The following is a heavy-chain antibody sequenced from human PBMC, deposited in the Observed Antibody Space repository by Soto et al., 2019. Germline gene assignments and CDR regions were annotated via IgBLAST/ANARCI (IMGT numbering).Heavy chain of an antibody. D-gene: IGHD2-2*01. CDR3: ARDTCSSTSCYYYYMDV. CDR1: GFTFSSYS. Sequence: EVQLVESGGGLVKPGGSLRLSCAASGFTFSSYSMNWVRQAPGKGLEWVSSISSSSSYIYYADSVKGRFTISRDNAKNSLYLQMNSLRAEDTAVYYCARDTCSSTSCYYYYMDVWGKGTTVTVSS. J-gene: IGHJ6*03. CDR2: ISSSSSYI. V-gene: IGHV3-21*01.